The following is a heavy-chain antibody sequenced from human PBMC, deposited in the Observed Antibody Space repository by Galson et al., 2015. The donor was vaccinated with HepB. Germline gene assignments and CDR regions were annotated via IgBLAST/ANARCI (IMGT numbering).Heavy chain of an antibody. Sequence: SVKVSCKASGGTFSSYGISWVRQAPGQGLEWMGGIIPIFGTVNYAQKFQGRVTITADESTSTAYMELNSLRAEDTAVYYCARDGGSGSTPSVATKDNSYYYGMDVWGQGTTVTVSS. CDR3: ARDGGSGSTPSVATKDNSYYYGMDV. D-gene: IGHD3-10*01. V-gene: IGHV1-69*13. J-gene: IGHJ6*02. CDR1: GGTFSSYG. CDR2: IIPIFGTV.